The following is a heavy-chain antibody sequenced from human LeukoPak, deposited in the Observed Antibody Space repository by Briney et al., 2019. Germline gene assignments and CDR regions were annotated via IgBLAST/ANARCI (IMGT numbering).Heavy chain of an antibody. D-gene: IGHD2/OR15-2a*01. J-gene: IGHJ5*02. V-gene: IGHV3-74*01. CDR2: ITNDGTTT. Sequence: PGGSLRLSCAASGFTFSAHWMHWVRQVPGKGLVWVSHITNDGTTTTYADSMKGRFTISRDNAKNTLYLQMNSLRAEDSAVYYCVRDAPNSRFDPWGQGTLVTVSS. CDR3: VRDAPNSRFDP. CDR1: GFTFSAHW.